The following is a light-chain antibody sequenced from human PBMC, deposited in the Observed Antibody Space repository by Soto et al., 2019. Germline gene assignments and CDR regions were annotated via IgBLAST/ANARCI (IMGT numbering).Light chain of an antibody. CDR3: QQYGNSPT. CDR2: GAS. V-gene: IGKV3-20*01. Sequence: EIVLTQSPGTLSLSPGERATLSCRASQSISSSYLAWYQQKPGQAPRLLIYGASSRATGIPDRFSGSGSGTDFTLAISRLEPEDFAVYYCQQYGNSPTFVHGTKVEIK. J-gene: IGKJ1*01. CDR1: QSISSSY.